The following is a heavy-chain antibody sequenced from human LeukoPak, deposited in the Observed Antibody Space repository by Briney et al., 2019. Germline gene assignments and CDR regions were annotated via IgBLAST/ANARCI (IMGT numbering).Heavy chain of an antibody. V-gene: IGHV3-53*01. CDR3: TTRENYGDGFNNYYYYYMDV. J-gene: IGHJ6*03. Sequence: GGSLRLSCAASGFTVSSNYMSWVRQAPGKGLEWVSVIYSGGSTYYADSVKGRFTISRDNSKNTLYLQMNSLRAEDTAVYYCTTRENYGDGFNNYYYYYMDVWGKGTTVTVSS. CDR1: GFTVSSNY. D-gene: IGHD4-17*01. CDR2: IYSGGST.